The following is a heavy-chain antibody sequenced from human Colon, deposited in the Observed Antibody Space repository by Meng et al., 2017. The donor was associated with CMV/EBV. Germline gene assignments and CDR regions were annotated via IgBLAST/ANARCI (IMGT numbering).Heavy chain of an antibody. CDR1: GFTVSSTY. CDR2: ISSSSSYI. D-gene: IGHD3-3*01. J-gene: IGHJ6*02. CDR3: ARVLLPTVLRFLEHRKIYGMDV. V-gene: IGHV3-21*01. Sequence: GGSLRLSCATSGFTVSSTYMSWVRQAPGKGLEWVSSISSSSSYIYYADSVKGRFTISRDNAKNSLYLQMNSLRAEDTAVYYCARVLLPTVLRFLEHRKIYGMDVWGQGTTVTVSS.